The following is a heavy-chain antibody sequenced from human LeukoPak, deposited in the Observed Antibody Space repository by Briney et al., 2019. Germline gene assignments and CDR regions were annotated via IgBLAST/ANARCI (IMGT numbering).Heavy chain of an antibody. CDR2: IYHSGST. CDR1: GGSISSGGYY. CDR3: ASGTYYYDSSGFYYYYYGVDV. Sequence: SQTLSLTCTVSGGSISSGGYYWSWIRQPPGKGLEWIGYIYHSGSTYYNPSLKSRVTISVDRSKNQFSLKLSSVTAADTAVYYCASGTYYYDSSGFYYYYYGVDVWGQGTTVTVSS. V-gene: IGHV4-30-2*01. D-gene: IGHD3-22*01. J-gene: IGHJ6*02.